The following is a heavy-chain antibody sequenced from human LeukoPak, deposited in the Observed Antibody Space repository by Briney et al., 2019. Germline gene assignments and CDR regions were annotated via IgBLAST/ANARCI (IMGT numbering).Heavy chain of an antibody. CDR3: ATYYDILSGYYDGLDY. V-gene: IGHV3-21*04. CDR2: IGSSTTFI. D-gene: IGHD3-9*01. CDR1: GFSFSDYT. Sequence: GGSLRLSCVASGFSFSDYTMNWVRQVPGKGLEWVSSIGSSTTFIYYADSVQGRFTISRDNAQNSVFLQMNGLRGEDTAVYYCATYYDILSGYYDGLDYWGQGTLVTVSS. J-gene: IGHJ4*02.